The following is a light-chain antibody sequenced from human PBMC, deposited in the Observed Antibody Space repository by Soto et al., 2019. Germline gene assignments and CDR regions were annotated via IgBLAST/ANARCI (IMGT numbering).Light chain of an antibody. J-gene: IGKJ1*01. CDR2: AAF. CDR3: HQYGSTPPT. V-gene: IGKV3-20*01. Sequence: EIVLTQSPGTLSLSPGDRATLSCRASESVTNNLLAWYQRQPGQPPSLLIYAAFYRTTAVPYRFSGSGSGTDFTLTIARLEAEDFAVYSCHQYGSTPPTFGLGTKVEI. CDR1: ESVTNNL.